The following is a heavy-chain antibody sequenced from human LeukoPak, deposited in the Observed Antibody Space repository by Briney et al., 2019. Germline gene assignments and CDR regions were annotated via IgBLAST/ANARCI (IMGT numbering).Heavy chain of an antibody. CDR3: ASTKKKSAYWSSGGFYFDY. D-gene: IGHD2-15*01. CDR2: IIPVLSTP. V-gene: IGHV1-69*05. CDR1: GGTFSTYG. Sequence: GASVKVSCKASGGTFSTYGISWVRQAPGQGLEWMGGIIPVLSTPDYAQKFQGRVTLTTDESTSTAYMEVSSLRSDDTAVYYCASTKKKSAYWSSGGFYFDYWGQGTLVTVSS. J-gene: IGHJ4*02.